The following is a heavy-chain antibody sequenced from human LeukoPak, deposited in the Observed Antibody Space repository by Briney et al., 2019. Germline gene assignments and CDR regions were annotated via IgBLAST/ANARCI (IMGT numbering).Heavy chain of an antibody. Sequence: SETLSLTCTVSGGSISSSSYYWVWIRQPPGKGLEWIRSIYYSGSTYYNPSLKSRVTISVDTSKTQFSLKLSSVTAADTAVYYCARRINNYYDSTFDPWGQGTLVTVSS. V-gene: IGHV4-39*01. D-gene: IGHD3-22*01. J-gene: IGHJ5*02. CDR1: GGSISSSSYY. CDR2: IYYSGST. CDR3: ARRINNYYDSTFDP.